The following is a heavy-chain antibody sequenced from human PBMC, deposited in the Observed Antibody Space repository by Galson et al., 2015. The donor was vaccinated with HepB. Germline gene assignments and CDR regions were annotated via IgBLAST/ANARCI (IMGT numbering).Heavy chain of an antibody. Sequence: SVKVSCKASGYSFSSDGITWVRQAPGQGLEWMGWISVYNGNKNYAQNLQGRVTMTTDRSTSTDYMELRSLRSDETAVYYCARGGGDYDEYAFDIWGQGKLLTVSS. D-gene: IGHD4-17*01. CDR1: GYSFSSDG. J-gene: IGHJ3*02. V-gene: IGHV1-18*01. CDR2: ISVYNGNK. CDR3: ARGGGDYDEYAFDI.